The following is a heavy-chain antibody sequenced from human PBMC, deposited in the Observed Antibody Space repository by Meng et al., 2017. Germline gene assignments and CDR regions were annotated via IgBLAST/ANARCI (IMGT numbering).Heavy chain of an antibody. CDR1: GGSFSGYS. V-gene: IGHV4-34*01. Sequence: QVQLQQWGAGLLKPSETLSLTCAVYGGSFSGYSWSWIRQPPGKGLEWIGEINHSGSTNYNPSLKSRVTISVDTSKNQFSLRLSSVTAADTAVYDCARESSGGKNWFDPWGQGTLVTVSS. CDR3: ARESSGGKNWFDP. CDR2: INHSGST. D-gene: IGHD2-15*01. J-gene: IGHJ5*02.